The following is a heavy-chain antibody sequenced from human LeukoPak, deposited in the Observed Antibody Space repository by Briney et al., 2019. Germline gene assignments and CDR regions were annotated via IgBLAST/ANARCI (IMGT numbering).Heavy chain of an antibody. Sequence: ASVKVSCKASGYTFTSYYMHWVRQAPGQGLEWMGIINPSGGSTTYAQKFQGRVTMTRGTSTSTVHMELRSLRSEDTAVYYCAREPSPMVRGYSPSYWGQGTLVTVSS. CDR2: INPSGGST. J-gene: IGHJ4*02. D-gene: IGHD3-10*01. V-gene: IGHV1-46*01. CDR1: GYTFTSYY. CDR3: AREPSPMVRGYSPSY.